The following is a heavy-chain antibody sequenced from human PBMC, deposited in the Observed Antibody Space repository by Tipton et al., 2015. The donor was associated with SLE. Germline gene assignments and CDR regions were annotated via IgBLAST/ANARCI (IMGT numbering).Heavy chain of an antibody. J-gene: IGHJ4*02. CDR2: IYYRGST. CDR1: GGSISSYY. CDR3: ARARGGVGYYFDY. D-gene: IGHD1-26*01. Sequence: LRLSCTVSGGSISSYYWSWIRQPPGKGLEWIGYIYYRGSTNYNPSLKSRVTISVDTSKNQFSLKLSSVTAADTAVYYCARARGGVGYYFDYWGQGTLVTVSS. V-gene: IGHV4-59*01.